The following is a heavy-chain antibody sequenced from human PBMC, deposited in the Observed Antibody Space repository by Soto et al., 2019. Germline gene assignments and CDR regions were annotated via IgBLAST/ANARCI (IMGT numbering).Heavy chain of an antibody. CDR1: GYTFTSYD. D-gene: IGHD3-3*01. J-gene: IGHJ5*02. CDR2: MNPNSDNT. CDR3: ARGGGDGYDFWSGYHNWFDP. V-gene: IGHV1-8*01. Sequence: QVQLVQSGAEVKKPGASVKVSCKASGYTFTSYDINWVRQATGQGLEWMGWMNPNSDNTGYAQKFQGRVTMTRNTSISTAYMELSSLRSEDTAVYYCARGGGDGYDFWSGYHNWFDPWGQGTLVTVSS.